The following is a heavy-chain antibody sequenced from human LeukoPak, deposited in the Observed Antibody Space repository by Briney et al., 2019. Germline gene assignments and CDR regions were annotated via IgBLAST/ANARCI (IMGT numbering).Heavy chain of an antibody. J-gene: IGHJ6*02. V-gene: IGHV1-18*01. D-gene: IGHD4-11*01. CDR3: ATYTVTTAPYYYGMDV. Sequence: GASVTVSCKASGYTFTSYGISWVRQAPGQGLEWMGWISAYNGNTNYAQKLQGRVTMTTDTSTSTAYMELRSLRSDDTAVYYCATYTVTTAPYYYGMDVWGQGTTVTVSS. CDR1: GYTFTSYG. CDR2: ISAYNGNT.